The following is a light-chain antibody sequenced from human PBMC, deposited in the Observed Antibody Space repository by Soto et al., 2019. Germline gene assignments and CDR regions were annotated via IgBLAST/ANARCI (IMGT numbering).Light chain of an antibody. CDR1: ESVSRN. J-gene: IGKJ4*01. CDR3: QQYNSWPLT. V-gene: IGKV3-15*01. Sequence: EVMMTQSPATLSVSPGERATLSCRASESVSRNLAWYQQKPGQAPRLLIYDASTRATGIPDRFSGGGSGTEFTLTISSLQSEDFVVYYCQQYNSWPLTFGGGTKVDIK. CDR2: DAS.